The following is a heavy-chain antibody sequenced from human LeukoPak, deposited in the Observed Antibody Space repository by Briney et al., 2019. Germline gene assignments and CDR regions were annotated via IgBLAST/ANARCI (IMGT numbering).Heavy chain of an antibody. CDR1: GNILTTFY. V-gene: IGHV1-46*01. D-gene: IGHD3-10*01. Sequence: ASVKVSCKAPGNILTTFYMHWMRQAPRQRLEWGGVIDPFSQATHYAQKFQGRVTITRDTSPTTVYIELSSLRSEDTALYYCSRGNQGGGSGTPFDYWGQGTLVTVSS. CDR3: SRGNQGGGSGTPFDY. CDR2: IDPFSQAT. J-gene: IGHJ4*01.